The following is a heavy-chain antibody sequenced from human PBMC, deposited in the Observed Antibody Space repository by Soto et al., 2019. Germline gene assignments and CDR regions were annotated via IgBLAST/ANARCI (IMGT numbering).Heavy chain of an antibody. Sequence: QVQVVQSGDEVKKPGASVKVSCKASGYTFTNYGFSWVRQAPGQGLEGMGWISGYNGNTKYAEKFQGRVTMTTNTSASTAQTELRSLRSDATAVYYCAREGQGPYYYYGMDVWGQGTAVTVSS. CDR3: AREGQGPYYYYGMDV. CDR1: GYTFTNYG. V-gene: IGHV1-18*01. J-gene: IGHJ6*02. CDR2: ISGYNGNT.